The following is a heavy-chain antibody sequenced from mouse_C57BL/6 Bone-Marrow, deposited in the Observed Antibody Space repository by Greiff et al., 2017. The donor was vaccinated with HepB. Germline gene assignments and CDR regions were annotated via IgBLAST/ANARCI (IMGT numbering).Heavy chain of an antibody. Sequence: EVQLVESGGGLVQPGGSMKLSCVASGFTFSNYWMNWVRQSPEKGLEWVAQIRLKSDNYATHYAESVKGRFTISRDDSKSSVYLQMNNLRAEDTGIYYCTDYYYGSSYTWFAYWGQGTLVTVSA. V-gene: IGHV6-3*01. D-gene: IGHD1-1*01. CDR3: TDYYYGSSYTWFAY. CDR1: GFTFSNYW. CDR2: IRLKSDNYAT. J-gene: IGHJ3*01.